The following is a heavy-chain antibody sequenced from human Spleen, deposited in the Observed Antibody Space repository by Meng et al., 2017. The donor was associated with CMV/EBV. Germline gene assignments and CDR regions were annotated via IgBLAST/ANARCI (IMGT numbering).Heavy chain of an antibody. CDR1: SRSFSGYY. Sequence: SQTLSLTCAVYSRSFSGYYWSWLRQSPGKGLEWIGEINQSGSTNYNPSLKSRVTISVDTSKNQFSLKLNSVTAADTAVYYCAREVAGTPPTVDYWGQGTLVTVSS. V-gene: IGHV4-34*01. D-gene: IGHD1-1*01. CDR2: INQSGST. J-gene: IGHJ4*02. CDR3: AREVAGTPPTVDY.